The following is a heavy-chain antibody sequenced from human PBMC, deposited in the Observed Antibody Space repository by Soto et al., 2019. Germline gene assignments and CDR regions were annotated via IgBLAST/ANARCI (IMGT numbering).Heavy chain of an antibody. V-gene: IGHV6-1*01. CDR2: TYYRSKWYN. CDR1: GDSVSSNSAA. CDR3: AREGRIAVAGLYYYYYYGMDV. Sequence: PSPTLSLTCAISGDSVSSNSAAWNWIRQSPSRGLEWLGRTYYRSKWYNDYAVSVKSRITINPDTSKNQFSLQLNSVTPEDTAVYYCAREGRIAVAGLYYYYYYGMDVWGQGTTVTVSS. D-gene: IGHD6-19*01. J-gene: IGHJ6*02.